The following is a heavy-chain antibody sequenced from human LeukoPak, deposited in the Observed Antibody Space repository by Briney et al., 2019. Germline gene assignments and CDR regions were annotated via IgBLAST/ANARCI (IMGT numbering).Heavy chain of an antibody. D-gene: IGHD3-10*01. Sequence: ETLSLPCTVSGGSVSSVSYYWSWLRQPPGKGLEWIAYIYYTGTTKYNPSLESRVTISLDTSKNQFSLNLTSATAADTAVYYCARDRLDYYGSGNYYYYGLDVWGQGTTVTVSS. V-gene: IGHV4-61*01. J-gene: IGHJ6*02. CDR1: GGSVSSVSYY. CDR2: IYYTGTT. CDR3: ARDRLDYYGSGNYYYYGLDV.